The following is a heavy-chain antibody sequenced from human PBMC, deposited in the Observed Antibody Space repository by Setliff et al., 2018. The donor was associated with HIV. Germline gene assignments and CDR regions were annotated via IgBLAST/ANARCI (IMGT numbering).Heavy chain of an antibody. V-gene: IGHV4-39*01. Sequence: SETLSLTCTVSGGSISNSNYFWGWFRQPPGKGLEWIGTIYYTGSTYYNPSLKSRVTIFVDTSKIQFSLKLRSVTAADTAVYYCARLSLSLVRGIINSGDRFFDYWGQGSLVTVSS. CDR1: GGSISNSNYF. CDR3: ARLSLSLVRGIINSGDRFFDY. D-gene: IGHD3-10*01. CDR2: IYYTGST. J-gene: IGHJ4*02.